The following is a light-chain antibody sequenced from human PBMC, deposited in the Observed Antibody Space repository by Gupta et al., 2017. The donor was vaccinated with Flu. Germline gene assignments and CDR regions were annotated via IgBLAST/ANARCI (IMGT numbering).Light chain of an antibody. CDR3: AAWDDSLSGQV. CDR2: RNT. V-gene: IGLV1-44*01. CDR1: SSNIGSNT. Sequence: RVTISCSGSSSNIGSNTVNWYQQLPGTAPKLLIYRNTQRPSGVPDRFSGSKSGTSASLSISGLQAEDEADYYCAAWDDSLSGQVFGGGTKLTVL. J-gene: IGLJ3*02.